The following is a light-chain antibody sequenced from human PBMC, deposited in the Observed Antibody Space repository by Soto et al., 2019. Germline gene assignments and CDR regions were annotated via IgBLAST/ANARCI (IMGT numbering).Light chain of an antibody. V-gene: IGLV2-14*01. CDR2: EVS. CDR1: SSDVGGYDY. Sequence: QSALTQPSSVSGSPGQSITISCTGTSSDVGGYDYVSWYQLHPGKAPKLMVFEVSNRPSGVSYRFSGSKSGNTASLNISGLQAEDEAHYFCSSYSISTAYLFGTGTKVTV. J-gene: IGLJ1*01. CDR3: SSYSISTAYL.